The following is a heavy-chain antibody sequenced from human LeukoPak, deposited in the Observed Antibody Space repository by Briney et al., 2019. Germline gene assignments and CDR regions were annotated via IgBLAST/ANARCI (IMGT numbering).Heavy chain of an antibody. CDR1: GYLFTTYC. CDR3: ARRGISPYREFDY. V-gene: IGHV5-51*01. D-gene: IGHD1-26*01. J-gene: IGHJ4*02. Sequence: GESLKISCEASGYLFTTYCIAWVRQMPGKGLECMAIVCPGDSNTRYSPSFQGQVTISADKSISTAYLQWSSLKASDTAMYYCARRGISPYREFDYWGQGALVTVSS. CDR2: VCPGDSNT.